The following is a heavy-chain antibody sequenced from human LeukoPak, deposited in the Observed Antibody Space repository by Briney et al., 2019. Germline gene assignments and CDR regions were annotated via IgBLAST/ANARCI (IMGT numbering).Heavy chain of an antibody. V-gene: IGHV1-18*01. J-gene: IGHJ4*02. CDR3: ARVAWGATKPYPTFGDY. D-gene: IGHD1-26*01. Sequence: ASVKVSCKASGYTFTSYGISWVRQAPGQGLEWMGRISAYNGNTNYAQKLQGRVTMTTDTSTSTAYMELRSLRSDDTAVYYCARVAWGATKPYPTFGDYWGQGTLVTVSS. CDR2: ISAYNGNT. CDR1: GYTFTSYG.